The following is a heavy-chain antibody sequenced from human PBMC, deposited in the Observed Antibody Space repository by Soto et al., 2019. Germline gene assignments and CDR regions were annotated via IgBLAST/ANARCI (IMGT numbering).Heavy chain of an antibody. J-gene: IGHJ5*02. Sequence: QITLKESGPTLVKPTQTLTLTCTFSGFSLSTSGVGVGWIRQPPGKALVWLALIYWNDDKRYSPSLKSRLTITKDTSKNQVVLTMTNMDPVDTATYYFAHSGLVPATTNWFDPWGQGTLVTVSS. D-gene: IGHD2-2*01. CDR3: AHSGLVPATTNWFDP. V-gene: IGHV2-5*01. CDR2: IYWNDDK. CDR1: GFSLSTSGVG.